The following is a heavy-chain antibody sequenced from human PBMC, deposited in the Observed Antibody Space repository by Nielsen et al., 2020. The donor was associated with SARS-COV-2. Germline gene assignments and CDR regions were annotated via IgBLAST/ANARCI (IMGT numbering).Heavy chain of an antibody. D-gene: IGHD3-10*01. Sequence: RQAPGKGLEWIGGINHSGSTNYNPSLKSRVTISVDTSKNQFSLKLSSVTAADTAVYYCARGKTQPHYYGSGSYYYYYYGMDVWGQGTTVTVSS. V-gene: IGHV4-34*01. CDR2: INHSGST. CDR3: ARGKTQPHYYGSGSYYYYYYGMDV. J-gene: IGHJ6*02.